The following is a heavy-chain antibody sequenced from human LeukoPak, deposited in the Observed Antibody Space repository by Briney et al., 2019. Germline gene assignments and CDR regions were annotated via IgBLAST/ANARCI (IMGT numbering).Heavy chain of an antibody. J-gene: IGHJ6*03. V-gene: IGHV1-2*02. CDR1: GYTFTGYY. CDR2: INPNSGGT. CDR3: ERDPRHAAPHYYYYYYMDV. D-gene: IGHD2-2*01. Sequence: ASVKVSCKASGYTFTGYYMHWVRQAPGQGLEWMGWINPNSGGTNYAQKFQGRGTMTRDTSSSTAYMELSRLRSDDTAVYYCERDPRHAAPHYYYYYYMDVLLKATTVTVSS.